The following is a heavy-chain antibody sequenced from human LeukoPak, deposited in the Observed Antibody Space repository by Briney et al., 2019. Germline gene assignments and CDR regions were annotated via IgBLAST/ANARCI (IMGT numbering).Heavy chain of an antibody. CDR3: ARVSTVTTGGAFDY. D-gene: IGHD4-17*01. J-gene: IGHJ4*02. CDR1: GGSISSSNFY. Sequence: SETLSLTCTVSGGSISSSNFYWGWIRQPPGKGLEWIGSIYHSGSTYYNPSLKSRVTISVDTSKNQFSLKLSSVTAADTAVYYCARVSTVTTGGAFDYWGQGTLVTVSS. CDR2: IYHSGST. V-gene: IGHV4-39*07.